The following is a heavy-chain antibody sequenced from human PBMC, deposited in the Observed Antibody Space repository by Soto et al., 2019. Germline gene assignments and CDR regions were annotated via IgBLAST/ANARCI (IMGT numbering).Heavy chain of an antibody. J-gene: IGHJ4*02. D-gene: IGHD1-1*01. CDR2: ISAGNGNT. V-gene: IGHV1-3*01. CDR1: GYTFTSYA. CDR3: ARDGYKFGFDY. Sequence: GASVKVSCKSSGYTFTSYALHWVRQAPGQRLEWMGWISAGNGNTKYSQKFQGRVTITRDTSASTADMELSSLRSEDTAVYYCARDGYKFGFDYWGQGTLVTVSS.